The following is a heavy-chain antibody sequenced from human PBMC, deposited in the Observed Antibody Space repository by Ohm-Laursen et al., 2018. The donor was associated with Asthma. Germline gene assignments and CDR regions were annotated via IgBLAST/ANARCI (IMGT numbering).Heavy chain of an antibody. V-gene: IGHV4-31*03. CDR2: IYYSGST. CDR3: ARGSEWERAAFDI. D-gene: IGHD1-26*01. Sequence: SQTLSLTCTVSGGSISSGGSYWSWIRQHPGKGLEWIGYIYYSGSTYYNPSLKSRVTISVDTSKNQFSLKLSSVTAADTAVYYCARGSEWERAAFDIWGQGTMVTVSS. CDR1: GGSISSGGSY. J-gene: IGHJ3*02.